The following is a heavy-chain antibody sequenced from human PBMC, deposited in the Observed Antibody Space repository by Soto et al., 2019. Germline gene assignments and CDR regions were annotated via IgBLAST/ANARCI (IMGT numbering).Heavy chain of an antibody. CDR1: GFTFSSYA. D-gene: IGHD3-22*01. CDR3: AKDGSRRPMIVVVITPYFDY. J-gene: IGHJ4*02. V-gene: IGHV3-23*01. CDR2: ISGSGGST. Sequence: PGGSLRLSCAASGFTFSSYAMSWVRQAPGKGLEWVSAISGSGGSTYYADSVKGRFTISRDNSKNTLYLQMNSLRAEDTAVYYCAKDGSRRPMIVVVITPYFDYWGQGTLVTVSS.